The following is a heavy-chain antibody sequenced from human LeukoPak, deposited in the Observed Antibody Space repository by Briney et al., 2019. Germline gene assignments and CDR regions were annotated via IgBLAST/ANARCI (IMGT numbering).Heavy chain of an antibody. J-gene: IGHJ5*02. CDR3: ARGSGVTMVRGDNWFDP. CDR1: GYTFTGYY. V-gene: IGHV1-2*02. CDR2: INPNSGGT. Sequence: ASVKVSCKASGYTFTGYYMHWVRQAPGQGLEWMGWINPNSGGTNYAQKFQGRVTMTRDTSISTAYMELSRLRSDDTAVYYCARGSGVTMVRGDNWFDPWGQGTLVTVSS. D-gene: IGHD3-10*01.